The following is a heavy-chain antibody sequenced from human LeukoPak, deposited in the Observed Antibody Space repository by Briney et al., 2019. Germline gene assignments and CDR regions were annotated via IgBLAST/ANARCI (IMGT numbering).Heavy chain of an antibody. D-gene: IGHD2-15*01. V-gene: IGHV4-59*08. CDR2: IYYSGST. Sequence: SETLSLTCTVSGGSISNYYWSWIRQPPGKGLEWIGYIYYSGSTNYNPSLKSRVTISVDTSKNQFSLKLSSVTAADTAVYYCAGNGLYCSGGSCYWVFDYWGQGTLVTVSS. J-gene: IGHJ4*02. CDR3: AGNGLYCSGGSCYWVFDY. CDR1: GGSISNYY.